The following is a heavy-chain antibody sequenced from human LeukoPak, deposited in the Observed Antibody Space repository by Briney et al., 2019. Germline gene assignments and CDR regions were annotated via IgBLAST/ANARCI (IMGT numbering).Heavy chain of an antibody. J-gene: IGHJ4*02. V-gene: IGHV3-23*01. Sequence: GGSLRLSCAASGFTFSSYDMSWVRQAPGKGLELVSNISGTGDTRNYADSVKGRFTISRDNSKSTLYLEMNSLRAEDTAIYYCAKNPLVSGTIYFDSWGQGTLLTVSS. CDR3: AKNPLVSGTIYFDS. CDR1: GFTFSSYD. CDR2: ISGTGDTR. D-gene: IGHD6-19*01.